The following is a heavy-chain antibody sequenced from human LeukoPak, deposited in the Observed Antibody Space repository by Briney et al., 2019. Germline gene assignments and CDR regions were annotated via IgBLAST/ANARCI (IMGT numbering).Heavy chain of an antibody. CDR2: IIPILGIA. CDR1: GPPVTSYT. V-gene: IGHV1-69*10. Sequence: VKLSCKASGPPVTSYTTRWVRQAPGQRLECLGGIIPILGIANYAQKFQGRVKITADKSTSTAYMKLSSLRSEDTAVYYCARDCSSTSCYPGFDPWGQGTLVTVSS. J-gene: IGHJ5*02. CDR3: ARDCSSTSCYPGFDP. D-gene: IGHD2-2*01.